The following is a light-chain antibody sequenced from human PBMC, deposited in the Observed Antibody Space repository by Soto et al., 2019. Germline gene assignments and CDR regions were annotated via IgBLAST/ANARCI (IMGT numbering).Light chain of an antibody. CDR2: DAS. Sequence: EIVLTQSPATLSLSPGGRATLSCRASQSISSHLAWYQQKPGQAPRLLIYDASNRATGIPVRFSGSGSGTDFTLTINSLEPEDFAVYYCQQRPNWPLTFGGGTKVENK. V-gene: IGKV3-11*01. CDR1: QSISSH. CDR3: QQRPNWPLT. J-gene: IGKJ4*01.